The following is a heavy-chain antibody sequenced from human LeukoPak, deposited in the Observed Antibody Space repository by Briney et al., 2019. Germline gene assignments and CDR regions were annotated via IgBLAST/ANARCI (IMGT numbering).Heavy chain of an antibody. CDR1: GYTFTGYY. J-gene: IGHJ2*01. Sequence: ASVKVSCKASGYTFTGYYMHWVRQAPGQGLEWMGWINPNSGGTNYAQKFQGRVTMTRDTSISTAYMELSRLRSDDTAVYYCATGSSGYYWYFDLWGRGTLVTVSS. CDR3: ATGSSGYYWYFDL. D-gene: IGHD3-22*01. V-gene: IGHV1-2*02. CDR2: INPNSGGT.